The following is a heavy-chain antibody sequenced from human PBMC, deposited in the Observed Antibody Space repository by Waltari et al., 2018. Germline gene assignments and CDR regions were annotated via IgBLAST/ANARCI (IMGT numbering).Heavy chain of an antibody. Sequence: QLQLQESGPGLVKPSAPLSLTCTVSGGSFSSSSYYWGWIRQPPGKGLEWIVSIYYTGGTYYNPSLKSQVTISMDTSKNHFSLKRKSVTAADTAVYYCARQGYCSSTTCSASCDYWGQGTLVTVSS. D-gene: IGHD2-2*01. CDR3: ARQGYCSSTTCSASCDY. J-gene: IGHJ4*02. CDR1: GGSFSSSSYY. CDR2: IYYTGGT. V-gene: IGHV4-39*01.